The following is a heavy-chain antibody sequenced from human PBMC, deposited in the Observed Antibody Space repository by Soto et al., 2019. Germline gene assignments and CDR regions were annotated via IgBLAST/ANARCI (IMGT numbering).Heavy chain of an antibody. D-gene: IGHD3-22*01. Sequence: QVQLVQSGAEVKKPGASVKVSCKASGYTFTSYGISWVRQAPGQGLEWMGWISAYNGNTNYAQKLQGRVTMTTDTSTSTAYMELRSLRADDTAVYYCARDQGGVVVITNEVCCDLWGRGTLVTVSS. CDR1: GYTFTSYG. V-gene: IGHV1-18*01. CDR3: ARDQGGVVVITNEVCCDL. J-gene: IGHJ2*01. CDR2: ISAYNGNT.